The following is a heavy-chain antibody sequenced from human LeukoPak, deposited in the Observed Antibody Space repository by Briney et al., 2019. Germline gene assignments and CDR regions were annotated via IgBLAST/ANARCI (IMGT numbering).Heavy chain of an antibody. CDR1: GFSFSTYG. V-gene: IGHV3-30*02. J-gene: IGHJ4*02. D-gene: IGHD2-21*01. CDR2: IRYDGSDK. CDR3: ARNIPVTRWGY. Sequence: GGSLRLSCAASGFSFSTYGMHWVRQAPGKGLAWVAFIRYDGSDKLYADSVKGRFTISRDNSKNTLYLQMNSLRAEDTAVYYCARNIPVTRWGYWGQGTLVTVSS.